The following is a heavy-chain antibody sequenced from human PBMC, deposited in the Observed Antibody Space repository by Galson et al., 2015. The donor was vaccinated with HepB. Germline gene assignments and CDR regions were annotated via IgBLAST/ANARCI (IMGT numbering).Heavy chain of an antibody. Sequence: SLRLSCAASGFTVSTNHMNWVRQAPGKGLEWVSIIYSGGGNTYYADSVKGRFTISRDNSKNTLYLQMNRLRAEDTAVYYCASRRWLAPGEDYWGQGTLVTVSS. J-gene: IGHJ4*02. CDR1: GFTVSTNH. CDR3: ASRRWLAPGEDY. CDR2: IYSGGGNT. V-gene: IGHV3-53*01. D-gene: IGHD6-19*01.